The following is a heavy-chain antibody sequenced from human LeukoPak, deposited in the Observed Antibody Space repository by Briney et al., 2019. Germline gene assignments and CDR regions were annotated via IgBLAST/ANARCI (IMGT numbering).Heavy chain of an antibody. Sequence: ASVKVSCKASGGAFSSYAISWVRQAPGQGLEWMGGIIPIFGTANYAQKFQGRVTITADKSTSTAYMELSSLRSEDTAVYYCAMIGYDSSGYSPFDYWGQGTLVTVSS. V-gene: IGHV1-69*06. D-gene: IGHD3-22*01. CDR1: GGAFSSYA. CDR2: IIPIFGTA. CDR3: AMIGYDSSGYSPFDY. J-gene: IGHJ4*02.